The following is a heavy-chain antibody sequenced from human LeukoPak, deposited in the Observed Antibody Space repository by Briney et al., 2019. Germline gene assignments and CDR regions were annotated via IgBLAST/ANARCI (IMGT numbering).Heavy chain of an antibody. Sequence: GASVKVSCKASGYTFTSYAMNWVRQAPGQGLEWMGWINTNTGNPTYAQGFTGRFVFSLDTSVSTAYPQISSLKAEDTAVYYCARDTDYYDSSGYSGFVFDYWGQGTLVTVSS. CDR3: ARDTDYYDSSGYSGFVFDY. V-gene: IGHV7-4-1*02. CDR2: INTNTGNP. J-gene: IGHJ4*02. D-gene: IGHD3-22*01. CDR1: GYTFTSYA.